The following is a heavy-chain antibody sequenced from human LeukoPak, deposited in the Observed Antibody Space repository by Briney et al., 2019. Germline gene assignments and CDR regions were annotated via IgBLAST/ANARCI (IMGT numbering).Heavy chain of an antibody. J-gene: IGHJ6*02. CDR1: GGTFSSYA. CDR3: ARDGYNTGTDGRDV. CDR2: IIPIFGTA. V-gene: IGHV1-69*01. D-gene: IGHD5-24*01. Sequence: SVKVSCKASGGTFSSYAISWVRQAPGQGLEWMGGIIPIFGTAIYAQKFQGRVTITADESTSTAYMELSSLRSEDTAVYYCARDGYNTGTDGRDVGGRETTVSVSS.